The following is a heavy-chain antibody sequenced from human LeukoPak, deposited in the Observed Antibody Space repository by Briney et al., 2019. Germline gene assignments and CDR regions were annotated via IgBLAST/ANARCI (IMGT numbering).Heavy chain of an antibody. CDR2: IYYSGST. Sequence: SETLSLTCTVSGGSISSYYWSWIRQPPGKGLEWIGYIYYSGSTNYNPSLKSRVTISVDTSKNQFSLKLSSATAADTAVYYCARNTDYWGQGTLVTVSS. CDR3: ARNTDY. J-gene: IGHJ4*02. V-gene: IGHV4-59*01. CDR1: GGSISSYY.